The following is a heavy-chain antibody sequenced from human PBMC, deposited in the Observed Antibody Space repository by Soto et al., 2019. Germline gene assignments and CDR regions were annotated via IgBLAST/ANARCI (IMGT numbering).Heavy chain of an antibody. CDR3: AREQHLCGWDALDL. CDR2: IGAADDT. CDR1: GFTFSYYD. Sequence: EGQLVESGGGLVQPGGSLRLSCAASGFTFSYYDFHWVRQATGKGLEWVSAIGAADDTYYPDSVKGRFTISRDIAKNALYLQMNSLSAEDTAVYYCAREQHLCGWDALDLWGRGTVVTLSS. V-gene: IGHV3-13*01. D-gene: IGHD2-21*01. J-gene: IGHJ3*01.